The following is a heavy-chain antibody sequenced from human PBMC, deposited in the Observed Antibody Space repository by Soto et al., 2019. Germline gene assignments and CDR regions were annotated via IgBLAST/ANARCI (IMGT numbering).Heavy chain of an antibody. V-gene: IGHV3-48*01. CDR1: GFTFRAYS. Sequence: EVQLVESGGGLVQPGGSLRLSCVASGFTFRAYSINWVRQAPGKGLEWISYINSGRNNIFYADSVKGRFTMNRDNANNSLYLQMNSLRAEDTAVYYCVRDRVGWRPGAFDYWGQGILVTVSS. CDR3: VRDRVGWRPGAFDY. J-gene: IGHJ4*02. D-gene: IGHD3-10*01. CDR2: INSGRNNI.